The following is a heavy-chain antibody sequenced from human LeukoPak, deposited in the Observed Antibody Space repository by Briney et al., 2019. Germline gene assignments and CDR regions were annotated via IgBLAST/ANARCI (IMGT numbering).Heavy chain of an antibody. CDR2: IYYSGTT. V-gene: IGHV4-39*01. CDR1: GGSTTSSNYH. Sequence: SETLSLTCTVSGGSTTSSNYHWGWIRQPPGKGLEWIGSIYYSGTTYYNPSLKSRFTMSVDTSKNQFSLKLTFVTAADTAVYYCARHVAYCGGDCYRWSDWGQGTLVTVSS. D-gene: IGHD2-21*02. CDR3: ARHVAYCGGDCYRWSD. J-gene: IGHJ4*02.